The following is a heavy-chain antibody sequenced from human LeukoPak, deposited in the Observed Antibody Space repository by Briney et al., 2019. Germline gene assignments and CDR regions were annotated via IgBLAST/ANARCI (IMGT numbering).Heavy chain of an antibody. D-gene: IGHD3-22*01. Sequence: PSETLSLTCTVSGGSISSSSYYWGWIRQPPGKGLEWIGSIYYSGSTYYNPSLKSRVTISVDTSKNQFSLKLSSVTATDTAVYYCARCYYDSSGYYYPGAFDIWGQGTMVTVSS. J-gene: IGHJ3*02. CDR2: IYYSGST. CDR1: GGSISSSSYY. V-gene: IGHV4-39*01. CDR3: ARCYYDSSGYYYPGAFDI.